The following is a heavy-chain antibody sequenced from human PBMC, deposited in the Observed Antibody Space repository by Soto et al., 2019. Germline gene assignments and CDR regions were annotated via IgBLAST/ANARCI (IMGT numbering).Heavy chain of an antibody. Sequence: SVKVSCKASGGTFTSYAISWVRQAPGQGPEWMGGIIPIFGTANYAQKFQARLTITADESTSTAYIELRSLRPEDTAVYYCARGVGPPRYFDYWGQGTLVTVSS. CDR3: ARGVGPPRYFDY. V-gene: IGHV1-69*13. CDR1: GGTFTSYA. D-gene: IGHD1-26*01. J-gene: IGHJ4*02. CDR2: IIPIFGTA.